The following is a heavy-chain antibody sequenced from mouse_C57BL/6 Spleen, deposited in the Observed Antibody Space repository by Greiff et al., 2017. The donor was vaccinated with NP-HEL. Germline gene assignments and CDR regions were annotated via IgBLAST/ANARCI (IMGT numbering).Heavy chain of an antibody. CDR2: ISSGSSTI. CDR1: GFTFSDYG. V-gene: IGHV5-17*01. CDR3: ARRARYYAMDY. D-gene: IGHD3-1*01. J-gene: IGHJ4*01. Sequence: EVKLMESGGGLVKPGGSLKLSCAASGFTFSDYGMHWVRQAPEKGLEWVAYISSGSSTIYYADTVTGRFTISRDNAKNTLFLHMTSLRSEDTAMYYCARRARYYAMDYWGQGTSVTVSS.